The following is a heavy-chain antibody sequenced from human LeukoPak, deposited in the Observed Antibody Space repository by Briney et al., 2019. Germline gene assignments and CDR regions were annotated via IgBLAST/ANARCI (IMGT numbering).Heavy chain of an antibody. CDR2: IYYSGST. D-gene: IGHD2-2*01. Sequence: PSETLSLTCTVSGGSISSYYWSWIRQPPGKGLEWIGYIYYSGSTNYNPSLKSRVTISVDTSKNQFSLKLSSVTAADTAVYYCATLRRTSCCHRYYYYYYMDVWGKGTTVTISS. V-gene: IGHV4-59*12. J-gene: IGHJ6*03. CDR3: ATLRRTSCCHRYYYYYYMDV. CDR1: GGSISSYY.